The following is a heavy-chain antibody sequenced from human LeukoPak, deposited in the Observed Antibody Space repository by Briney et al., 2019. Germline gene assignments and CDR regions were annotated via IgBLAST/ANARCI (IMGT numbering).Heavy chain of an antibody. V-gene: IGHV3-33*01. D-gene: IGHD3-9*01. Sequence: GRSLRLSCAASGFTFSSYGMHWVRQAPGKGLEWVAVIWYDGSNKYYADSVKGRFTISRDNSKNTLYLQMNSLRAEDTAVYYCARSDWFMHAFDIWGQGTMVTVSS. CDR2: IWYDGSNK. J-gene: IGHJ3*02. CDR3: ARSDWFMHAFDI. CDR1: GFTFSSYG.